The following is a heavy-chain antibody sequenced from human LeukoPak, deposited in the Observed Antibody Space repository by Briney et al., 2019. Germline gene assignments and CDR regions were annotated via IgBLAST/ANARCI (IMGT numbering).Heavy chain of an antibody. Sequence: ASVKVSCKASGYTFTGYYMHWVRQAPVQGLEWMGWINPNSGGTNYAQKFQGRVTMTRDTSISTAYMELSRLRSDDTAVYYCARLGIAARPVSRWFDPWGQGTLVTVSS. CDR2: INPNSGGT. CDR3: ARLGIAARPVSRWFDP. J-gene: IGHJ5*02. CDR1: GYTFTGYY. V-gene: IGHV1-2*02. D-gene: IGHD6-6*01.